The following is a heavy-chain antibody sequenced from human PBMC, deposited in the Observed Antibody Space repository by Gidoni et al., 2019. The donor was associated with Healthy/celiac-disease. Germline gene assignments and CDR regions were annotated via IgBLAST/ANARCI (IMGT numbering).Heavy chain of an antibody. D-gene: IGHD2-15*01. CDR2: INHSGST. CDR3: ARRRGWVVAARRNSYYFDY. Sequence: QGQLQQWGAGLLQPSETLPLTCAVSGGSCSGSSWSWIRQPPGKGLEWIGEINHSGSTTYNPSLQSRVPISVDTSKTQFSLKLSSVTAADTAVYYCARRRGWVVAARRNSYYFDYWGQGTLVTVSS. J-gene: IGHJ4*02. CDR1: GGSCSGSS. V-gene: IGHV4-34*01.